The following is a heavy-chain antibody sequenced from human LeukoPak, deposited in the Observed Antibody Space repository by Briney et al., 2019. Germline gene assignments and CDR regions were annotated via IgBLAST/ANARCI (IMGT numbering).Heavy chain of an antibody. J-gene: IGHJ4*02. D-gene: IGHD3-10*01. V-gene: IGHV3-23*01. CDR1: GFSFSSYA. CDR2: ISGRGDST. CDR3: ARMYYYSSGHFDY. Sequence: GGSLRLSRAASGFSFSSYAMSWVRQAPGKGLEWVSGISGRGDSTHYADSVKGRFTISRDNSKDTLYLRMNSLRAEDTAVYYCARMYYYSSGHFDYWGQGTLVTVSS.